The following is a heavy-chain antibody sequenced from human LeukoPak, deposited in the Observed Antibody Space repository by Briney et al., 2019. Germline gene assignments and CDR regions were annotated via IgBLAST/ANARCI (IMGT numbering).Heavy chain of an antibody. Sequence: QPGASLRLSCAASGFTFSSYAMSWVRQARGEGLGLVSAISGSGGSTYYADSVNGRSTISRDNSKDTLYLQMNSLRAEDTVVYYCAKGQHPTYYDILTGSYGMDVWGQGATVTVSS. J-gene: IGHJ6*02. CDR2: ISGSGGST. V-gene: IGHV3-23*01. CDR1: GFTFSSYA. CDR3: AKGQHPTYYDILTGSYGMDV. D-gene: IGHD3-9*01.